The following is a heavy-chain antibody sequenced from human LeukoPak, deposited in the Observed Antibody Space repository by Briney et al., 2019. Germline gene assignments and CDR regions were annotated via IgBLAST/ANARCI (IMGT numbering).Heavy chain of an antibody. Sequence: SETLSLTCAVSGYSISSGYYWGWIRQPPGKGLEWIGSIYHSGSTYYNPSLKSRVTISVDTSKNQYSLKLSSVTAADTAVYYCARVITMVRGVYSTVVSDRFDPWGQATLVTVST. J-gene: IGHJ5*02. V-gene: IGHV4-38-2*01. CDR3: ARVITMVRGVYSTVVSDRFDP. CDR2: IYHSGST. CDR1: GYSISSGYY. D-gene: IGHD3-10*01.